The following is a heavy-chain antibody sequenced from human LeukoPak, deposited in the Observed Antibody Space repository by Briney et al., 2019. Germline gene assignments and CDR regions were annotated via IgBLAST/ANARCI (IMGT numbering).Heavy chain of an antibody. J-gene: IGHJ4*02. D-gene: IGHD6-19*01. CDR1: GFTFSSYS. CDR2: ISSSSSTI. CDR3: ASQQWLVPPFDY. Sequence: GGSLRLSCAASGFTFSSYSMNWVRQAPGKGLEWVSYISSSSSTIYYEDPVKGRFTISRDKAKNSLYLQMNSPRAEDTAVYYCASQQWLVPPFDYWGQGTLVTVSS. V-gene: IGHV3-48*01.